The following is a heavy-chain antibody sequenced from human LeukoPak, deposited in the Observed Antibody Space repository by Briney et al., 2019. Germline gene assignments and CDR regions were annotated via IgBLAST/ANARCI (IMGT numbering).Heavy chain of an antibody. J-gene: IGHJ5*01. CDR3: ARDRGLGLPNWFTS. Sequence: GSLRLSCVGSGFPFSSYSMNWVRQAPGKDLEWVSSIDLNGNHINYADSVKDRFTISRDNAKNSLFLQMDSLRVEDTAVYYCARDRGLGLPNWFTSWGQGTLVTVSS. D-gene: IGHD2-15*01. CDR2: IDLNGNHI. V-gene: IGHV3-21*01. CDR1: GFPFSSYS.